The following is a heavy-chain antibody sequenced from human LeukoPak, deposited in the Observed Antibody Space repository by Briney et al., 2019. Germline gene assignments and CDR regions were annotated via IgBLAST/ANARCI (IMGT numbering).Heavy chain of an antibody. J-gene: IGHJ5*02. V-gene: IGHV4-31*03. Sequence: SETLSLTCTVSGGSISSGGYYWSWIRQHPGKGLEWIGYIYYSGSTYYNPPLKSRVTISVDTSKNQFSLKLSSVTAADTAVYYCARRVSVDSSENWFDPWGQGTLVTVSS. D-gene: IGHD3-22*01. CDR1: GGSISSGGYY. CDR2: IYYSGST. CDR3: ARRVSVDSSENWFDP.